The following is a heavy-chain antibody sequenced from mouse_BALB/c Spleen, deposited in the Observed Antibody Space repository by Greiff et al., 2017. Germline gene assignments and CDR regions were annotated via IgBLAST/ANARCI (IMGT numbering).Heavy chain of an antibody. CDR1: GFSLTSYG. CDR3: ARRYGNCYAMDY. D-gene: IGHD2-1*01. CDR2: IWAGGST. Sequence: LQESGPGLVAPSQTLSITCTVSGFSLTSYGVHWVRQPPGKGLEWLGVIWAGGSTNYNSALMSRLSISKDNSKSQVFLKMNSLQTDDTAMYYCARRYGNCYAMDYWGQGTSVTVSS. J-gene: IGHJ4*01. V-gene: IGHV2-9*02.